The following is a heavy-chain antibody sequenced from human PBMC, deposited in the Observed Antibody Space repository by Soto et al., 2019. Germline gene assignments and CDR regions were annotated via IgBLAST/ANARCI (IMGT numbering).Heavy chain of an antibody. CDR1: GGSLSRGGYY. CDR2: IYDSGST. CDR3: AREAYYYDSSGYPFDY. Sequence: SETLSLTCTVSGGSLSRGGYYWSWIRQPPGKGLQWIGYIYDSGSTYYNPSLKSRVTISVDTSKNQFSLKLSSVTAADTAVYYCAREAYYYDSSGYPFDYWGQGTLVTVSS. J-gene: IGHJ4*02. D-gene: IGHD3-22*01. V-gene: IGHV4-30-4*08.